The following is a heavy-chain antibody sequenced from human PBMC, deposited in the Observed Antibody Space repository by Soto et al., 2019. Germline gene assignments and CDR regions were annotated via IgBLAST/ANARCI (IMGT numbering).Heavy chain of an antibody. Sequence: WTWIRQPPGKGLEWMGYIYNRGTPFYNPSLTSRLSISMDTSGNQFSLELRSVTAADTAVYYCALALGPTTGLDYWGQGTLVTVSS. V-gene: IGHV4-31*02. CDR3: ALALGPTTGLDY. J-gene: IGHJ4*02. D-gene: IGHD1-26*01. CDR2: IYNRGTP.